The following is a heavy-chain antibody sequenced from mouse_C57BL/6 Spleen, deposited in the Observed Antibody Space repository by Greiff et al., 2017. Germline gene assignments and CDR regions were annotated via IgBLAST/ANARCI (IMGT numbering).Heavy chain of an antibody. J-gene: IGHJ3*01. CDR1: GFTFSDYG. V-gene: IGHV5-17*01. CDR3: ATKFYHGSSLSY. D-gene: IGHD1-1*01. Sequence: EVKLMESGGGLVKPGGSLKLSCAASGFTFSDYGMHWVRQAPEKGLEWVAYISSGSSTIYYADTVKGRFTISRDNAKNTLFLQMTSLGSEDTAMYYRATKFYHGSSLSYWGQGTLVTVSA. CDR2: ISSGSSTI.